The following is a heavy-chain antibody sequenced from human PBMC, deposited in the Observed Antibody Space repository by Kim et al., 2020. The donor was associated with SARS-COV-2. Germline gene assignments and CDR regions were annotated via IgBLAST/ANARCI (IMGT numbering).Heavy chain of an antibody. CDR2: ISGGGGNT. J-gene: IGHJ4*02. Sequence: GGSLRRSCAGSGFTFSSYAMSWVRQAPGKWLEWVAGISGGGGNTYYADSVQGRFTISRDNSKNTLYLEMNSLNAEDMAVYYCAKGDQTVLYYDRGLDCWGQGTQVTVS. CDR3: AKGDQTVLYYDRGLDC. CDR1: GFTFSSYA. D-gene: IGHD3-22*01. V-gene: IGHV3-23*01.